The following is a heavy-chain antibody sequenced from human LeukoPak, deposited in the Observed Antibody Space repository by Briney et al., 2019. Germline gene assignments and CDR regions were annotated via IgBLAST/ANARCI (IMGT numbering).Heavy chain of an antibody. Sequence: SETLSLTCAVYGGSFSGYYWSWIRQPPGKGLEWIGEINHSGSTNYNPSLRSRVTISVDTSKNQFSLKLSSVTAADTAVYYCARLDYYYFDYWGQGTLVTVSS. V-gene: IGHV4-34*01. CDR3: ARLDYYYFDY. J-gene: IGHJ4*02. D-gene: IGHD3-10*01. CDR2: INHSGST. CDR1: GGSFSGYY.